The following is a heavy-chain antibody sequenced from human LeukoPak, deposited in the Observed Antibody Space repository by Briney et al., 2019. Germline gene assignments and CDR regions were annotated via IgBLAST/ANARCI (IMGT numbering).Heavy chain of an antibody. Sequence: PGGSLRLSCAPSGFTFDSYAMSWVRQAPGKGLEGVSTISDGGGSTYYADSVKGRFTISRDNSMNTLYLQMNSLRAEDTAVYYCTKWGTTFDSWGQGTLVTVSS. CDR3: TKWGTTFDS. CDR2: ISDGGGST. J-gene: IGHJ4*02. V-gene: IGHV3-23*01. D-gene: IGHD3-16*01. CDR1: GFTFDSYA.